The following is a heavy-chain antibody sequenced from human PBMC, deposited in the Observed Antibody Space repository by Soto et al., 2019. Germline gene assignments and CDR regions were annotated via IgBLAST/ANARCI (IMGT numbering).Heavy chain of an antibody. V-gene: IGHV3-23*01. J-gene: IGHJ4*02. CDR2: ISDSGADT. CDR1: GFTFRSYA. D-gene: IGHD3-3*01. CDR3: ARPAGRAMFGVLDY. Sequence: EVQLLESGGGLVQPGGSLRLSCTASGFTFRSYAMTWVRQAPGKGLEWVSTISDSGADTYYADSVKGRFTISRDNFENTLYLQVNSLRAEDTAVYYCARPAGRAMFGVLDYWGQGTLVTVSS.